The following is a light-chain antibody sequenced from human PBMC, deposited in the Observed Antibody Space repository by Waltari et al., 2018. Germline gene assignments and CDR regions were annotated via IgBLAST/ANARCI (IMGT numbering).Light chain of an antibody. CDR2: GAS. Sequence: EIVLTQSPGTLFLFPGERATLYCRVSQSVNNYLAWFQQKPGQAPRLLIHGASSRATDIPDRISGSGSGTDFTLTISGLEPQDFAVYYCQQYSSSPLTFGPGTKVDIK. V-gene: IGKV3-20*01. CDR1: QSVNNY. CDR3: QQYSSSPLT. J-gene: IGKJ3*01.